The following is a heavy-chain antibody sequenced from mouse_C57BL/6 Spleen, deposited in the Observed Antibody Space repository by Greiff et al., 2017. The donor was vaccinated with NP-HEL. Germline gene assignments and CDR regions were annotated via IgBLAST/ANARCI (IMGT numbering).Heavy chain of an antibody. CDR1: GYTFTDYN. Sequence: VQLKESGPELVKPGASVKIPCKASGYTFTDYNMDWVKQSHGKSLEWIGDINPNNGGTIYNQKFKGKATLTVDKSSSTAYMELRSLTSEDTAVYYCARCDYDDKRFAYWGQGTPLTVSS. D-gene: IGHD2-4*01. CDR3: ARCDYDDKRFAY. V-gene: IGHV1-18*01. CDR2: INPNNGGT. J-gene: IGHJ2*01.